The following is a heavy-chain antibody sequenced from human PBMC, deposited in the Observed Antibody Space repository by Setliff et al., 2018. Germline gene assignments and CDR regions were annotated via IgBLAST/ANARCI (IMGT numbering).Heavy chain of an antibody. CDR1: GGSISSGDYY. V-gene: IGHV4-30-4*08. CDR3: AIMGGDSSGYYGVDY. J-gene: IGHJ4*02. D-gene: IGHD3-22*01. CDR2: TYYSVST. Sequence: ASETLSLTCTVSGGSISSGDYYWSWIRQPPGKGLEWIGYTYYSVSTYYNPSLKSRVTISVDTSKNQFSLKLSSVTAADTAVYYCAIMGGDSSGYYGVDYWGQGTLVTVSS.